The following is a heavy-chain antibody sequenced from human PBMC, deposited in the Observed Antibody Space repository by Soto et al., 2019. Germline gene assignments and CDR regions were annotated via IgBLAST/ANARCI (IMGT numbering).Heavy chain of an antibody. CDR3: AKVNGYSSGWFDY. V-gene: IGHV3-23*01. Sequence: EVQLLESGGGLVQHGGSLRLSCAASGFTFSSDAMSWARQAPGKELEWVSAISGSGGSTYYGDSVKGRFTISRDNSKNTLYLQMNSLRAEDTAVYYCAKVNGYSSGWFDYWGQGTLVTVSS. D-gene: IGHD6-19*01. J-gene: IGHJ4*02. CDR2: ISGSGGST. CDR1: GFTFSSDA.